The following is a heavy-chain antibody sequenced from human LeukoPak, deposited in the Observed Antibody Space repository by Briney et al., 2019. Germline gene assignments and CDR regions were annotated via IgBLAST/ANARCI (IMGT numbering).Heavy chain of an antibody. CDR3: AREFKQSNWNDGHWFDP. J-gene: IGHJ5*02. CDR1: GATFSTYG. D-gene: IGHD1-20*01. CDR2: ISPFFDIA. V-gene: IGHV1-69*04. Sequence: SVKVSCKASGATFSTYGLSWVRQAPGQGLEWMGRISPFFDIANHAQKFQGRVTITADKSTSTVYMELSSLRSEDTAIYYCAREFKQSNWNDGHWFDPWGQGTLVTVSS.